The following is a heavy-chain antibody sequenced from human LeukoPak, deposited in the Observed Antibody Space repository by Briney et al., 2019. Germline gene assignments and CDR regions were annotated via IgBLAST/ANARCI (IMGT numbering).Heavy chain of an antibody. CDR1: GGSISSYY. CDR3: AKDRNGDFAYYFDF. J-gene: IGHJ4*02. CDR2: IYYSGST. Sequence: SETLSLTCTVSGGSISSYYWSWIRQPPGKGLEWIGYIYYSGSTNYNPSLKSRVTISVDTSKNQFSLKLSSVTAADTALYYCAKDRNGDFAYYFDFWGQGTLVTVSS. D-gene: IGHD4-17*01. V-gene: IGHV4-59*01.